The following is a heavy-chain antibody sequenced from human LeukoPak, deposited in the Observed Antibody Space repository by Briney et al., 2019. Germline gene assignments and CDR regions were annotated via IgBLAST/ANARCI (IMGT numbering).Heavy chain of an antibody. Sequence: PGGSLRLSCAASGFTFSSYSMNWVRQAPGKGLEWVSSISSSSSYIYYADSVKGRFTISRDNAKNSLYLQMNSLRAEDTAVYYCARAGVFLEWYQNYYYMAVWGKGTAVSVSS. J-gene: IGHJ6*03. CDR2: ISSSSSYI. CDR1: GFTFSSYS. V-gene: IGHV3-21*01. D-gene: IGHD3-3*01. CDR3: ARAGVFLEWYQNYYYMAV.